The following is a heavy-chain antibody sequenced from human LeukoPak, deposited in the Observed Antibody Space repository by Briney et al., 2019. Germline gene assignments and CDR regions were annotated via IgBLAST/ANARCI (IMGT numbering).Heavy chain of an antibody. V-gene: IGHV3-21*01. CDR1: GFTFSSYS. D-gene: IGHD1-26*01. Sequence: GGSLRLSCAASGFTFSSYSMNWVRQAPGKGLEWVSSISSSSSYIYYADSVKGRFAISRDNAKNSLYLQMNSLRAEDTAVYYCARDREANDAFDIWGQGTMVTVSS. CDR2: ISSSSSYI. J-gene: IGHJ3*02. CDR3: ARDREANDAFDI.